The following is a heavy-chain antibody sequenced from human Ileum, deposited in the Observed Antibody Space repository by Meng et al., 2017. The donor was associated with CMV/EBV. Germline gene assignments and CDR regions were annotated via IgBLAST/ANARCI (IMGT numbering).Heavy chain of an antibody. CDR1: GFTFSSYD. D-gene: IGHD3-22*01. J-gene: IGHJ4*02. CDR2: IDRSGSST. V-gene: IGHV3-21*01. CDR3: ARDTYSESSGYDHFEY. Sequence: VVESGGGLVKPGGSLRLSCAASGFTFSSYDMNWVRQAPGKGLEWVSSIDRSGSSTYYADSVKGRFTISRDNAKNSVYLQVNSLRAEDTAIYYCARDTYSESSGYDHFEYWGQGTLVTVSS.